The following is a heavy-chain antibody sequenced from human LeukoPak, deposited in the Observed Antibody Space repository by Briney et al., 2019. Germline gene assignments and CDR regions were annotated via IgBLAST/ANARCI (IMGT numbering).Heavy chain of an antibody. CDR3: ARENSGSYREFDY. CDR1: GGSMTNFY. V-gene: IGHV4-4*07. Sequence: SETLSLTCTVSGGSMTNFYWSWIRQPAGKGLEWIGRISTAGSTNFNPSLKSRVTMLVDTSKNQFSLKVTSVTAADTAVYYCARENSGSYREFDYWGQGTLVTVSS. CDR2: ISTAGST. D-gene: IGHD1-26*01. J-gene: IGHJ4*02.